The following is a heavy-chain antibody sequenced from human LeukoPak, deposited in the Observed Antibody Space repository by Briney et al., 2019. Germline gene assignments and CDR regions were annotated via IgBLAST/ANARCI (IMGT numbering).Heavy chain of an antibody. CDR3: ARDAELLWFGELSSRWFDY. V-gene: IGHV1-2*02. J-gene: IGHJ4*02. Sequence: GASVKVSCKASGYTLIGYYLHWVRQAPGQGLEWMGWINPNSGGTNYAQKFQGRVTMTRDTSISTAYMELSRLRSDDTAVYYCARDAELLWFGELSSRWFDYWGQGTLVTVSS. CDR2: INPNSGGT. CDR1: GYTLIGYY. D-gene: IGHD3-10*01.